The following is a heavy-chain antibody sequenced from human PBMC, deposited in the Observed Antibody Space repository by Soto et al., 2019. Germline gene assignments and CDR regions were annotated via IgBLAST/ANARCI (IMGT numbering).Heavy chain of an antibody. J-gene: IGHJ4*02. D-gene: IGHD6-19*01. CDR3: AGAGGLGAVAGDY. CDR2: IYDSGST. CDR1: GGSTSSGGYS. Sequence: QLQLQESGSGLVKPSQTLSLTCAVSGGSTSSGGYSWSWIRQPPGKGREWIGYIYDSGSTYYNPSLESRVPRSVDRSKNQFSLKMSSVTAADTAVYYCAGAGGLGAVAGDYWGQGTLGAVSS. V-gene: IGHV4-30-2*01.